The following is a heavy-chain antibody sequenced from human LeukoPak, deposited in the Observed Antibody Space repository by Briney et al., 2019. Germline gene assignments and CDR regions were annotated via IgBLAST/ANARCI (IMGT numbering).Heavy chain of an antibody. CDR2: IWYGGSNK. D-gene: IGHD3-3*01. CDR1: GFTFSSYG. CDR3: ARLHYDFWSGYFDY. J-gene: IGHJ4*02. Sequence: PGRSLRLSCAASGFTFSSYGMHWVRQAPGKGLEWVAVIWYGGSNKYYADSVKGRFTISRDNSKNTLYLQMNSLRAEDTAVYYCARLHYDFWSGYFDYWGQGTLATVSS. V-gene: IGHV3-33*08.